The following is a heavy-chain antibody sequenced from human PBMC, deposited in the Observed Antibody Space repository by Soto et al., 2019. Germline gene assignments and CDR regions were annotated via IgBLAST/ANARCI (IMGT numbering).Heavy chain of an antibody. CDR3: GRFAKGGNPKREPRYVFDI. J-gene: IGHJ4*02. CDR1: GGYISSGYF. CDR2: IYYSGGT. Sequence: PSETLSLTCTVSGGYISSGYFWSWIRQRPGKGLEWIGNIYYSGGTYSNPSLESRVVMSVDTSKNEFTLKVNSVTAADTAMYYWGRFAKGGNPKREPRYVFDICGRGILVIGSA. V-gene: IGHV4-31*03. D-gene: IGHD3-16*01.